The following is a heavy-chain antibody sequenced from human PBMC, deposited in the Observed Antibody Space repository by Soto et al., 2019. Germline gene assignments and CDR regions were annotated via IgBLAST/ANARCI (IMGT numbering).Heavy chain of an antibody. J-gene: IGHJ6*02. CDR2: IDPSDSYT. CDR1: GYSFTSYW. CDR3: ARRGHLWFGVLGSGVYYCCTDV. Sequence: GESLKISCKGSGYSFTSYWISWVRQMPGKGLEWMGRIDPSDSYTNYSPSFQGHVTISADKSISTAYLQWSSLKASDTAMYYCARRGHLWFGVLGSGVYYCCTDVWGPGTTVTVSS. D-gene: IGHD3-10*01. V-gene: IGHV5-10-1*01.